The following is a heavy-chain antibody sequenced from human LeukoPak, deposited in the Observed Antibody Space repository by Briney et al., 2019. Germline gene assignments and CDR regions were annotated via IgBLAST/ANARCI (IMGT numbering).Heavy chain of an antibody. CDR3: SGGGSSWYFDY. V-gene: IGHV1-46*01. D-gene: IGHD6-13*01. J-gene: IGHJ4*02. CDR2: INPSGGST. CDR1: GYTFTSYY. Sequence: ASVKVSCKASGYTFTSYYMHWVRQAPGQGLEWMGIINPSGGSTSYAQKFQRRVTMTRDTSTSTVYMELSSLRSEDTAVYYCSGGGSSWYFDYWGQGTLVTVSS.